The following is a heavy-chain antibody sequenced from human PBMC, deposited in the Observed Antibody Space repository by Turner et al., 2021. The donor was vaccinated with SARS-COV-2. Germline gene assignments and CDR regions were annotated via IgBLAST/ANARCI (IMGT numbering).Heavy chain of an antibody. CDR2: MYTSGST. J-gene: IGHJ4*02. D-gene: IGHD3-9*01. CDR3: ARSGTGRYFDWLLLIDY. Sequence: QVQLQESGPGLVKHSQTLSLTCTVSGDSISGYYWSWIRQPAGKGLEWIGRMYTSGSTNYNPSLKSRVTMSLDSSKNQFYLKLNSVTAADTAMYYCARSGTGRYFDWLLLIDYWGQGTLVTVSS. CDR1: GDSISGYY. V-gene: IGHV4-4*07.